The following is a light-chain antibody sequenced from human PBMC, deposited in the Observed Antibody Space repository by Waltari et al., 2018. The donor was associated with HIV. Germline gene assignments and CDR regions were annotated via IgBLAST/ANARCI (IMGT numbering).Light chain of an antibody. Sequence: SYELTQTPSVSVSPGQTATISSSRGALPQKNSSWYGQKPGQAPVLIIYKDSARPAGIPERISGSRSGTGVTLTISDVQAEDEANYSCCSYTAIHTLIFGGGTKLTVL. CDR1: ALPQKN. CDR3: CSYTAIHTLI. J-gene: IGLJ2*01. CDR2: KDS. V-gene: IGLV3-25*03.